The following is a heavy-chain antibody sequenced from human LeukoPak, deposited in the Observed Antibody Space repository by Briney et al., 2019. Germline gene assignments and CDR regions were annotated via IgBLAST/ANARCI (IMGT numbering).Heavy chain of an antibody. CDR1: GGSINGCS. D-gene: IGHD3-22*01. CDR3: ARGGGYYGSSVLYFNY. J-gene: IGHJ4*02. Sequence: SETLSLTFTVSGGSINGCSWTWIRQPPGKGLKWIGYIYYTGNSYYNPSLKSPVTISVDTSKNQFSLKLSSVTAADTAVYFCARGGGYYGSSVLYFNYWGQGTLVTVSS. CDR2: IYYTGNS. V-gene: IGHV4-59*01.